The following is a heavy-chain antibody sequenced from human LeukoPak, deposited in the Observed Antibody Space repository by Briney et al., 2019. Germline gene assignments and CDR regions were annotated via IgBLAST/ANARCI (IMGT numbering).Heavy chain of an antibody. Sequence: SETLSLTCTVSGGSISSYYWSWIRQPPGKGLEWIGYIYYSGSTNYNPSLKSRVTISVDTSKNQFSLKLCSVTAADTAVYYCASSSPSTPLYFDYWGQGTLVTVSS. J-gene: IGHJ4*02. CDR3: ASSSPSTPLYFDY. V-gene: IGHV4-59*01. CDR1: GGSISSYY. CDR2: IYYSGST.